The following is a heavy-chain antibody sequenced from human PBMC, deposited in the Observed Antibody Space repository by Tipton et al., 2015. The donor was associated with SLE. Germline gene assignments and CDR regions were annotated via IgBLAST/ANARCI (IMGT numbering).Heavy chain of an antibody. CDR2: IYTSGSP. V-gene: IGHV4-4*07. Sequence: TLSLTCTVSGGSISSYYWSWIRQPAGKGLEWIGRIYTSGSPNYNPSLKSRVTISVDTSKNQFSLKLSSVTAADTAVYYCARDRDKYSSSWYYFDYWGQGTLVTVSS. CDR3: ARDRDKYSSSWYYFDY. CDR1: GGSISSYY. D-gene: IGHD6-13*01. J-gene: IGHJ4*02.